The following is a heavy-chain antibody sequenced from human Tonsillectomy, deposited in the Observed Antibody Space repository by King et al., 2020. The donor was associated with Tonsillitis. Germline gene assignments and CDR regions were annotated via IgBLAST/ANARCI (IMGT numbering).Heavy chain of an antibody. CDR1: GFTFSSHG. V-gene: IGHV3-33*08. D-gene: IGHD6-13*01. CDR2: IWNDGSNK. CDR3: AGGAGSSWPYYYYYMDV. Sequence: VQLVESGGGVFQPGRSLRLSCAASGFTFSSHGMHWVRQAPGKGLEWVAVIWNDGSNKYYLDSVKGRFTLSRDNSNNTLHLQMSSLRAEDTAVYYCAGGAGSSWPYYYYYMDVWGKGTTVTVSS. J-gene: IGHJ6*03.